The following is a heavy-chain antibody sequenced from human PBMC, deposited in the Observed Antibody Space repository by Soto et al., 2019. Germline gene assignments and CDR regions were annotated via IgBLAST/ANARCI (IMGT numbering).Heavy chain of an antibody. CDR3: ARGLHCSSTSCYGWFDP. Sequence: SETLSLTCVVSGYSISRAYYWGWIRQPPGKRLEWIGSISHSGSTYYNPSLQSRVTISIDTSKNQSSLTLNSVTAADTAVYYCARGLHCSSTSCYGWFDPWGQGTLVTVSS. V-gene: IGHV4-38-2*01. CDR1: GYSISRAYY. D-gene: IGHD2-2*01. J-gene: IGHJ5*02. CDR2: ISHSGST.